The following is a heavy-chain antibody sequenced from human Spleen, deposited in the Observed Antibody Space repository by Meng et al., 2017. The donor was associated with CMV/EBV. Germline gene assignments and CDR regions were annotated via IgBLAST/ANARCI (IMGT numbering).Heavy chain of an antibody. CDR3: AIDRRTGMGDYFDY. Sequence: GSLRLSCTVSGGSISSSSYYWGWIRQPPGKGLEWIGSIYYGGSTYYNPSLKSRVTISVDTSKNQFSLKLSAVTAADTAVYYCAIDRRTGMGDYFDYWGQGTLVTVSS. D-gene: IGHD5-18*01. CDR1: GGSISSSSYY. J-gene: IGHJ4*02. CDR2: IYYGGST. V-gene: IGHV4-39*07.